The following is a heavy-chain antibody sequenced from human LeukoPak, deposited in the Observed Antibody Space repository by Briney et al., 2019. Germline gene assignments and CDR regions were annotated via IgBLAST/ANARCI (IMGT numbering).Heavy chain of an antibody. D-gene: IGHD3-3*01. CDR1: GFTFTGYY. CDR2: INPNSGGT. Sequence: GASVKVSCKAAGFTFTGYYMHWVRQAPGQWLEWMGRINPNSGGTNYAQKFQGRVTMTRDTSISTAYMDLSRLRSDDTAVYYCARGGVVITTDTYDIWGQGTMVTVSS. CDR3: ARGGVVITTDTYDI. V-gene: IGHV1-2*06. J-gene: IGHJ3*02.